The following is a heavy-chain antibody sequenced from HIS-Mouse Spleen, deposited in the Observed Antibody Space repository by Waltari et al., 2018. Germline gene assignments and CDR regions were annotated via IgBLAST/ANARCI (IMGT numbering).Heavy chain of an antibody. V-gene: IGHV3-21*01. CDR2: IISSSSYI. CDR1: GSTFSSYI. Sequence: EVQLVESGGGLVKPGGSLRLSCAASGSTFSSYIMNWVRQAPGKGMEWVSSIISSSSYIYYADSVKGRFTISRDNAKNSLYLQMNSLRAEDTAVYYCARGTSWFNWFDPWGQGTLVTVSS. D-gene: IGHD6-13*01. CDR3: ARGTSWFNWFDP. J-gene: IGHJ5*02.